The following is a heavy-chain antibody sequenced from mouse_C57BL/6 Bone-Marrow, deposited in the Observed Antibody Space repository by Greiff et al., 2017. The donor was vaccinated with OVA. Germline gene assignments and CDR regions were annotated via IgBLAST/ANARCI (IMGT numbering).Heavy chain of an antibody. V-gene: IGHV1-82*01. Sequence: QVQLQQSGPELVKPGASVKISCKASGYAFSSSWMNWVKQRPGKGLEWIGRIYPGDGDTNYNGKFKGKATLTADKSSSTAYMQLSSLTSEDSAVYVCATYYSIPIFMDYWGQGTSVTVSS. CDR3: ATYYSIPIFMDY. CDR1: GYAFSSSW. D-gene: IGHD2-5*01. J-gene: IGHJ4*01. CDR2: IYPGDGDT.